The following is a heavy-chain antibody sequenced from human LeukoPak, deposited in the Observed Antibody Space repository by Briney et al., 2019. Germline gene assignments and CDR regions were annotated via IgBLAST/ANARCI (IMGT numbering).Heavy chain of an antibody. V-gene: IGHV3-23*01. D-gene: IGHD2-2*01. J-gene: IGHJ4*02. CDR3: ARDRNFPRDQFDY. CDR1: GFTFSTYN. Sequence: GGSLRLSCAASGFTFSTYNMNWVRQAPGKGLEWVSAISVDGSGAWYAGSVRGRSTISRDNSKSTVYLQMNSLTADDTAVYFCARDRNFPRDQFDYWGQGTLVTVSS. CDR2: ISVDGSGA.